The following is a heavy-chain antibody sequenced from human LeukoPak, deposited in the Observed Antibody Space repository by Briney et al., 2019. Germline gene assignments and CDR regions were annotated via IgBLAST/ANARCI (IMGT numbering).Heavy chain of an antibody. CDR2: IYTDGRTT. D-gene: IGHD1-26*01. Sequence: PGGSLRLSCAASGLTFSNYWMHWVRHAPGKGLKGVSLIYTDGRTTFYADSVQGRFTISRDNARNTLYLQMNSLRAGDTAVYYCASLSGSRGSAFDVWGQGTMVTVSS. V-gene: IGHV3-74*01. CDR1: GLTFSNYW. CDR3: ASLSGSRGSAFDV. J-gene: IGHJ3*01.